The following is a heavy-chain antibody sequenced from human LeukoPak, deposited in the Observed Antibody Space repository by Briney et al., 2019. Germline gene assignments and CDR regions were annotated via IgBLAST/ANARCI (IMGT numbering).Heavy chain of an antibody. J-gene: IGHJ4*02. D-gene: IGHD3-22*01. CDR3: ATSPQLTMIVVVFDY. CDR2: IYPGDSDT. CDR1: GYSFTSYW. V-gene: IGHV5-51*01. Sequence: GESLKISXKGSGYSFTSYWIGWVLQMPGKGLEWMGIIYPGDSDTRYSPSFQGQVTISADKSISTAYLQWSSLKASDTAMYYCATSPQLTMIVVVFDYWGQGTLVTVSS.